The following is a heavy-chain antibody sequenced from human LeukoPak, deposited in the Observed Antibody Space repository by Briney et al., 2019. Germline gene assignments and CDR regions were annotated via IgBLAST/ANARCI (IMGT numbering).Heavy chain of an antibody. CDR3: AGILDEWGFGKVDY. J-gene: IGHJ4*02. Sequence: SETLSLTCTVSGGSISSSSYSWGWIRQPPGKGLEWIGYIYTSGSTNYNPSLKSRVTMSVDTSKNQFSLKLSSVTAADTAVYYCAGILDEWGFGKVDYWGQGILVIVSS. CDR1: GGSISSSSYS. D-gene: IGHD1-26*01. CDR2: IYTSGST. V-gene: IGHV4-61*05.